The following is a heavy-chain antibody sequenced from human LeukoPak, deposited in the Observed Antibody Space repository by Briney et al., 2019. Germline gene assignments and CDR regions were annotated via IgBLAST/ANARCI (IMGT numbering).Heavy chain of an antibody. V-gene: IGHV3-7*01. CDR2: IKQDGSEK. CDR1: GFTFSSYW. D-gene: IGHD3-22*01. J-gene: IGHJ3*02. CDR3: ARYYYDSRGENDAFDI. Sequence: GGSLRLSCAASGFTFSSYWMGWVRQAPGKGLEWVANIKQDGSEKYYVDSVKGRFTISRDNAKNSLYLQMNSLRAEDTAVYYCARYYYDSRGENDAFDIWGQGTMVTVSS.